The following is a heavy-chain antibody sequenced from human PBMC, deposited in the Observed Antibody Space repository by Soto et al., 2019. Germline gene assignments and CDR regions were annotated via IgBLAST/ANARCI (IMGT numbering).Heavy chain of an antibody. CDR3: AKDRLAGNFDY. CDR2: ISATGGST. V-gene: IGHV3-23*01. CDR1: GFTFNNYA. J-gene: IGHJ4*02. Sequence: SGGSLRLSCAASGFTFNNYAMNWVRQAPGKGLEWVATISATGGSTYYADSVKGRFTISRDNSKNTLYLQMNGLRVEDTAVYYCAKDRLAGNFDYWGQGTQGTVSS.